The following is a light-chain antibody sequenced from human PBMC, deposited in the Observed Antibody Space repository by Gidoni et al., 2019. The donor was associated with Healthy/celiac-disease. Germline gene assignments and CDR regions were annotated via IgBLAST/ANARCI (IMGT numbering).Light chain of an antibody. CDR3: ISYTSSSTVV. Sequence: QSALTQPASVSGSPGQSITISCTGTSSDVGGYNYVSWYQPHPGKAPKLMIYEVSTRPSGVSNRFSGSKSGNTASLTISGLQAEDEADYYCISYTSSSTVVFGGGTKLTVL. J-gene: IGLJ2*01. CDR2: EVS. V-gene: IGLV2-14*01. CDR1: SSDVGGYNY.